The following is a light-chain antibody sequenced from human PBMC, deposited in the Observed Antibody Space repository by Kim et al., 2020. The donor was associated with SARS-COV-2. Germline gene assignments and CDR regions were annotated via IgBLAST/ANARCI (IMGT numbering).Light chain of an antibody. CDR2: YDS. CDR1: NIGTKS. V-gene: IGLV3-21*04. J-gene: IGLJ2*01. CDR3: HVWDSDSDHVV. Sequence: SYELTQAPSLSVAPGNTATITCGGNNIGTKSVYWYQQRPGQAPVLVIYYDSDRPSGIPERFSGSNSGDTATLTIGRVEAGDEADYYCHVWDSDSDHVVFGGGTQLTVL.